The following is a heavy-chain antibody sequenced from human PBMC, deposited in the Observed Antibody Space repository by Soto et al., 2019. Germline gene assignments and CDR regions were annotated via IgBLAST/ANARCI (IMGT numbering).Heavy chain of an antibody. Sequence: SETLSLTCTVSGGSISSYYWSWIRQPPGKGLEWIGYIYYSGSTNYNPSLKSRVTISVDTSKNQFSLKLSSVTAADTAVYYCARTDYGDYMGYYYGMDVWGQGXTVTVYS. CDR1: GGSISSYY. V-gene: IGHV4-59*01. D-gene: IGHD4-17*01. CDR2: IYYSGST. J-gene: IGHJ6*02. CDR3: ARTDYGDYMGYYYGMDV.